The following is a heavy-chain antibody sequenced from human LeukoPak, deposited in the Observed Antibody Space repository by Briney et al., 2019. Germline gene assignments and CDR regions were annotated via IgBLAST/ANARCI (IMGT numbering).Heavy chain of an antibody. V-gene: IGHV3-23*01. Sequence: GGSLRLSCAASGFTFSNFLMTWVRQAPGKGPEWVSAISGSGGDTYYADSVKGRFTISRDNSKNTLYLQMNSLRAEDTAVYYCARGLGSGWSKWGQGTLVTVSS. CDR2: ISGSGGDT. CDR1: GFTFSNFL. D-gene: IGHD6-19*01. CDR3: ARGLGSGWSK. J-gene: IGHJ4*02.